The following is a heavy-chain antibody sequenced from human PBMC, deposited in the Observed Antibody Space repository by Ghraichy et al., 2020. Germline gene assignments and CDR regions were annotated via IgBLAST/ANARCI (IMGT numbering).Heavy chain of an antibody. J-gene: IGHJ4*02. CDR3: ARDEATPPVYYFDY. CDR2: ISAYNGDT. Sequence: ASVKVSCKASGYTFTSYGISWVRQAPGQGLEWMGWISAYNGDTNYAQKLQGRVTMTTDTSTSTAYMELRSLRSDDTAVYYCARDEATPPVYYFDYWGQGTLVTVSS. CDR1: GYTFTSYG. V-gene: IGHV1-18*01.